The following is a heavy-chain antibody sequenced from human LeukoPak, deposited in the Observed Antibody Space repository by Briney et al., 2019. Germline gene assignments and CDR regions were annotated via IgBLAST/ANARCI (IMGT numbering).Heavy chain of an antibody. CDR1: GGSISSSSYY. Sequence: SETLSLTCTVSGGSISSSSYYWGWIRQPPGKGLEWIGSIYYSGSTYYNPSLKSRVTISVDTSKNQFSLKLSSVTAADTAVYYCARDRIAVAGTSFDYWGQGTLVTVSS. J-gene: IGHJ4*02. V-gene: IGHV4-39*07. CDR2: IYYSGST. D-gene: IGHD6-19*01. CDR3: ARDRIAVAGTSFDY.